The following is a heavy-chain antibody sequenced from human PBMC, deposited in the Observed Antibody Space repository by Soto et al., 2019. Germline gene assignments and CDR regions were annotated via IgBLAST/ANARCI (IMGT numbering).Heavy chain of an antibody. CDR3: ARTLTTVIEDYYYYMDV. V-gene: IGHV2-70*11. J-gene: IGHJ6*03. CDR2: IDWDDDK. D-gene: IGHD4-17*01. CDR1: VFSLSTSGMC. Sequence: SGPTLGNPTQTLTLTFTFSVFSLSTSGMCVSWIRQPPGKALEWLARIDWDDDKYYSTSLKTRLTISKDTSKNQVVLTMTNMDPVDTATYYCARTLTTVIEDYYYYMDVWGKGTTVTVSS.